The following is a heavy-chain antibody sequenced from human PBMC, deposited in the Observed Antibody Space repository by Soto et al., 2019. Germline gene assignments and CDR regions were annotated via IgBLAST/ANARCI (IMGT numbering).Heavy chain of an antibody. Sequence: QVQLVQSGAEVKKPGASVKVSCKASGYTFTSYGISWVRQAPGQGLEWMGWISAYNGNTNYAQKLQGRVTMTTDTSTSTSYLELRRLRSDDTTAYHWATAYYYGSGPWSWGQGTLVTVPS. J-gene: IGHJ5*02. V-gene: IGHV1-18*01. CDR3: ATAYYYGSGPWS. CDR1: GYTFTSYG. D-gene: IGHD3-10*01. CDR2: ISAYNGNT.